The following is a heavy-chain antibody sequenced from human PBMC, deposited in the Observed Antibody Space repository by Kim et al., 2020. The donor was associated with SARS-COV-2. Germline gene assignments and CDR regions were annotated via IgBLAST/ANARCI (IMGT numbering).Heavy chain of an antibody. V-gene: IGHV4-34*01. J-gene: IGHJ5*02. CDR3: ARSMGTHNWFDP. Sequence: NYNPSHKGRVTISVDTSKNQFSLKLSSVTAADTAVYYWARSMGTHNWFDPWGQGTLVTVSS.